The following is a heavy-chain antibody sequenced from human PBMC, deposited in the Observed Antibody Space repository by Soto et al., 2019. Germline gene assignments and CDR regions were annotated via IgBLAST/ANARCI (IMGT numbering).Heavy chain of an antibody. J-gene: IGHJ6*02. V-gene: IGHV4-38-2*02. D-gene: IGHD2-21*02. CDR2: IYHTGTT. Sequence: PSETLSLTCAVSGDSITSIYHWAWIRQPPGRGLEWVASIYHTGTTYYNPSLKSRVTISVDTSKNQFSLNLRSVTAADTAIYYCTRDQQVTYGMDVWGQGATVTVSS. CDR3: TRDQQVTYGMDV. CDR1: GDSITSIYH.